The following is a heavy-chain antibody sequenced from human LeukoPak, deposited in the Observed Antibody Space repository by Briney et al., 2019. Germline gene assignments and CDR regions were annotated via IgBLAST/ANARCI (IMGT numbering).Heavy chain of an antibody. Sequence: SVKVSCKASGGTFSSYAISWVRQAPGQGLEWMGGIIPIFGTANYAQKFQGRVSMTEDSSTDTAYMELSSLGFADTAMYYCATFGLKGTLNPPFDYWGQGTLVTVSS. CDR1: GGTFSSYA. J-gene: IGHJ4*02. CDR3: ATFGLKGTLNPPFDY. CDR2: IIPIFGTA. V-gene: IGHV1-69*13. D-gene: IGHD3-10*01.